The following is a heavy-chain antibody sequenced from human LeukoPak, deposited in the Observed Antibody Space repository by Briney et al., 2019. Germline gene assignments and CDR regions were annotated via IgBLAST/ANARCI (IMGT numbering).Heavy chain of an antibody. CDR3: ARNRPGNYYYYYMDV. Sequence: ASVKVSCKASGYTFTSYYMHWVRQAPGQGLEWMGIINPSGGSTSYAQKFQGRVTMTRDTSTSTVYMELSSLRSEDTAVYYCARNRPGNYYYYYMDVWGKGTTVTVSS. CDR1: GYTFTSYY. V-gene: IGHV1-46*01. J-gene: IGHJ6*03. CDR2: INPSGGST. D-gene: IGHD1-14*01.